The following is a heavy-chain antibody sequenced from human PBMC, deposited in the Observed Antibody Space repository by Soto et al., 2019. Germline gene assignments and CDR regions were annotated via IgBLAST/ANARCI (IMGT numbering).Heavy chain of an antibody. CDR3: ARDRLKRQHGWYFDL. D-gene: IGHD2-21*01. Sequence: QVQLVESGGGVVQPGRSLRLSCAASGFTFSNYAMHWVRQTPGKGLEWVSVISYDGRNRYYADSVKGRFTVSRDNSQNTLFLHLNSPRAEDTAVYHCARDRLKRQHGWYFDLWGRGTLVTVSS. CDR1: GFTFSNYA. V-gene: IGHV3-30*04. J-gene: IGHJ2*01. CDR2: ISYDGRNR.